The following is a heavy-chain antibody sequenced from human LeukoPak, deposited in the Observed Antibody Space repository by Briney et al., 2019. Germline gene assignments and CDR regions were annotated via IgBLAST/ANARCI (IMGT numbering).Heavy chain of an antibody. CDR2: ISGSGGNT. V-gene: IGHV3-23*01. D-gene: IGHD2-21*02. J-gene: IGHJ4*02. CDR3: AKDGTGCGGDCFSDY. Sequence: PGGSLRLSCAASGFTFSNYGTSWVRQPPGKGLEWVSAISGSGGNTYYADSVRGRFTISRDNSKNTLYLQMNSLRAEDTAVYYCAKDGTGCGGDCFSDYWGQGTLLTVSS. CDR1: GFTFSNYG.